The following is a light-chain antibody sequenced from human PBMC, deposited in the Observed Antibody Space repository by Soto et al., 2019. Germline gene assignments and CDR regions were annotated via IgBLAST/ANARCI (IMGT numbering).Light chain of an antibody. CDR1: SSNIGAGYD. CDR3: QSYDSSLSSWV. Sequence: QSVLTQPPSVSGSPGQRVTISCTGSSSNIGAGYDVHWYQQLPGTAPKLFIFGNSNRPSGVPDRFSGSKSGTTASLAITWLQAEDEADYYCQSYDSSLSSWVFGGGTKLTVL. V-gene: IGLV1-40*01. J-gene: IGLJ3*02. CDR2: GNS.